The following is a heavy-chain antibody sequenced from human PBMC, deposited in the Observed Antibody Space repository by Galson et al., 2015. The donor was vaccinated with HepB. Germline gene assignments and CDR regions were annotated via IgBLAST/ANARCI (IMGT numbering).Heavy chain of an antibody. J-gene: IGHJ6*03. CDR1: GGTFSSYT. CDR3: ARDFYGVPAAIQGYYYYYMDV. Sequence: SVKVSCKASGGTFSSYTISWVRQAPGQGLEWMGGIIPIFGTANYAQKFQGRVTITADESTSTAYMELSSLRSEDTAVYYCARDFYGVPAAIQGYYYYYMDVWGKGTTVTVSS. V-gene: IGHV1-69*13. CDR2: IIPIFGTA. D-gene: IGHD2-2*02.